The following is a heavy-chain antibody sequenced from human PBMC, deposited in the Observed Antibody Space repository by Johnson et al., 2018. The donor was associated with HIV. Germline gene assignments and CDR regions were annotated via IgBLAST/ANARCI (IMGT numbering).Heavy chain of an antibody. Sequence: QEQLVESGGGVVQPGRSVRLSCAASGLSFSDYGMHWVRQAPGKGLEWVAVISFDGSNEYYTDSVKGRFTISRDNSKYTLYLQMNSLKTEDTAVYYCTTEWDGLDAFDIWGQGTMVTVSS. CDR2: ISFDGSNE. D-gene: IGHD1-14*01. CDR1: GLSFSDYG. V-gene: IGHV3-30*04. J-gene: IGHJ3*02. CDR3: TTEWDGLDAFDI.